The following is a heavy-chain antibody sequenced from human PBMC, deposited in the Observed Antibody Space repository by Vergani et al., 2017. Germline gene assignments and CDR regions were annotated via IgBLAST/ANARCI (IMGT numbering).Heavy chain of an antibody. CDR1: GGSISSSSRY. Sequence: QLQLQQSGPGLVKPSETLSLTCSVSGGSISSSSRYWGWIRQPPGKGLEWIGSISSSGSPYYNPTLKSRLAFSVDTSKNLFSLRLKSVTATDTGMYYCARPVGPSAIADGYHVWGQGTMVTVS. V-gene: IGHV4-39*02. D-gene: IGHD3-10*01. CDR2: ISSSGSP. CDR3: ARPVGPSAIADGYHV. J-gene: IGHJ3*01.